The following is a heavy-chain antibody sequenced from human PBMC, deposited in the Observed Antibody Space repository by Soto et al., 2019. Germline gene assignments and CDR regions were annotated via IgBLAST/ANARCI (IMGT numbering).Heavy chain of an antibody. CDR1: GFTFSDYY. V-gene: IGHV3-11*01. D-gene: IGHD2-15*01. CDR2: ISSSDSTI. Sequence: GGSMRLSCAASGFTFSDYYMSWIRQAPGKGLEWVSYISSSDSTIYYADSVKGRFTISRDNAKNSLYLQMNSLRAEDTAVYYCARDPRYCSGGSCYAIDYWGQGTLVNVSS. J-gene: IGHJ4*02. CDR3: ARDPRYCSGGSCYAIDY.